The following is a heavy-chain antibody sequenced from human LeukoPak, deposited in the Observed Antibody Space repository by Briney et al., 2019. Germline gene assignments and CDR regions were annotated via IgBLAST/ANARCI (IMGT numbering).Heavy chain of an antibody. V-gene: IGHV4-59*01. J-gene: IGHJ5*02. CDR3: ARVEASLFDP. Sequence: PSETLSLTCIVSGGSINNYYWGWIRQPPGEGLEWLGYIYYTGSTNYNPSLKSRVTISVDTSKNQFSLKVTSVTAADTAVYYCARVEASLFDPWGQGTLVTVSS. CDR2: IYYTGST. D-gene: IGHD3-10*01. CDR1: GGSINNYY.